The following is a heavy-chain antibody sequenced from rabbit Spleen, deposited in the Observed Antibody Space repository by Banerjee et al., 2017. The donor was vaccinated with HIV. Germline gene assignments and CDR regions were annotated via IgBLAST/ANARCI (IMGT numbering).Heavy chain of an antibody. CDR3: ARGDGYAYGGYDL. J-gene: IGHJ4*01. CDR1: GIDFSSYYY. V-gene: IGHV1S43*01. CDR2: IYISSGST. D-gene: IGHD6-1*01. Sequence: QSLEESGGGLVKPGGTLTLTCKVSGIDFSSYYYICWVRQAPGKGLDLIACIYISSGSTWYASWVNGRFTISKTSSTTVTLQMTSLTAADTATYFCARGDGYAYGGYDLWGPGTLVTVS.